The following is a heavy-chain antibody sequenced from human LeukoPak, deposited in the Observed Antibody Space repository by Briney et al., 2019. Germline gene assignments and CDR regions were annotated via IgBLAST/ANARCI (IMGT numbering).Heavy chain of an antibody. CDR2: IFDGGST. CDR3: ARALGYCSGGSCTRGYNWFDR. Sequence: SETLSLTSTVSGCSISSSDYYWGWIRQPPVKGLEWIGSIFDGGSTYCDPSVKWRVTISEDPSMTPFSLKLRFVTTADTAVYYCARALGYCSGGSCTRGYNWFDRWGQGTLVTVPS. D-gene: IGHD2-15*01. CDR1: GCSISSSDYY. V-gene: IGHV4-39*01. J-gene: IGHJ5*02.